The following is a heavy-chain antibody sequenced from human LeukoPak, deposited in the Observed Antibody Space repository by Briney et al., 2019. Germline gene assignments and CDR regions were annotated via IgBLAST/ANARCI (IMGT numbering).Heavy chain of an antibody. J-gene: IGHJ5*02. Sequence: GGSLRLSCAASGFTVRSNYMSWVRQAPGKGLEWVSVIYSGGSTYYADSVKGRFTISRDNSKNTLYLQMSSLRAEDTAVYYCARESITIRGGFDPWGQGTLVTVSS. V-gene: IGHV3-66*01. CDR3: ARESITIRGGFDP. CDR1: GFTVRSNY. D-gene: IGHD3-3*01. CDR2: IYSGGST.